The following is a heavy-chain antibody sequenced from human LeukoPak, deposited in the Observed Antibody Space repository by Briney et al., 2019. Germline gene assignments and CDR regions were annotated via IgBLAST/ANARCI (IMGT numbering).Heavy chain of an antibody. Sequence: QSGGSLRLSCAASGFTFSSYAMSWVRQAPGKGLEWVSAISGSGGSTYYADSVKGRFTISRDNSKNTLYLQMNSLRAEDTAVYYCAKMRSAIPSGDYFDYWGQGTLVTVSS. V-gene: IGHV3-23*01. CDR1: GFTFSSYA. CDR2: ISGSGGST. CDR3: AKMRSAIPSGDYFDY. D-gene: IGHD2-2*02. J-gene: IGHJ4*02.